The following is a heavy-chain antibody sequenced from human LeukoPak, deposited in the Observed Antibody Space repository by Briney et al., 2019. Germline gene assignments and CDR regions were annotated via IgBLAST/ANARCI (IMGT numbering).Heavy chain of an antibody. J-gene: IGHJ4*02. Sequence: ASVKVSCKASGYTFTNYFVHWVRQGPGQGLEWMGIINPSGGSTNHAQKFQGRVTMTSGTSTSTVYMELSSLRSDDTAVYFCARDRGDSYGYDYWGQGTLVTVSS. CDR3: ARDRGDSYGYDY. D-gene: IGHD5-18*01. CDR1: GYTFTNYF. CDR2: INPSGGST. V-gene: IGHV1-46*01.